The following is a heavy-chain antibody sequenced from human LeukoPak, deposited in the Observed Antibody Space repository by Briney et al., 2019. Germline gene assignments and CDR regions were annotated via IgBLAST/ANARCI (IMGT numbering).Heavy chain of an antibody. D-gene: IGHD3-22*01. J-gene: IGHJ3*02. CDR1: GGTFINFA. Sequence: SVKVSCKPSGGTFINFAISWVRQAPGQGLEWMGGIIPIFGTANYAQKFQGRVTITADESTSTAYMELSSLRSEDTAVYYCARDMSDYYDSSGYPPLGAFDIWGQGTMVTVSS. V-gene: IGHV1-69*13. CDR2: IIPIFGTA. CDR3: ARDMSDYYDSSGYPPLGAFDI.